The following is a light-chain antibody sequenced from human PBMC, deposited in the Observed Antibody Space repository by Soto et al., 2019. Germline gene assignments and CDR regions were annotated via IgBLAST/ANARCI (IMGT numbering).Light chain of an antibody. Sequence: DIVMTQSPESLAVSLGERATINCKSSQSVLYSSNNKNYLAWYQQKPGHPPKLLINWASTREFGVPDRFSGSGSGTDFTLIISSLQAEDVAVYYCQQYYSVPLTFGGGTKVEIK. CDR2: WAS. V-gene: IGKV4-1*01. CDR1: QSVLYSSNNKNY. J-gene: IGKJ4*01. CDR3: QQYYSVPLT.